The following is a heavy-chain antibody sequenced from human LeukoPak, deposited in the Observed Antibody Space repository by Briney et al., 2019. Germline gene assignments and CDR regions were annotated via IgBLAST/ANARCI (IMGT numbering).Heavy chain of an antibody. CDR2: IKRDGSEK. V-gene: IGHV3-7*01. D-gene: IGHD3-3*01. J-gene: IGHJ6*03. CDR1: GFTFTDYW. Sequence: PGGSLRLSCAASGFTFTDYWMSWVRQAPGKGLEWVANIKRDGSEKYYVDSVKGRFTISRDNSKNTLYLQMNSLRAEDTAAYYCAKDAFDFWSGYYVYYYYYYMDVWGKGTTVTVSS. CDR3: AKDAFDFWSGYYVYYYYYYMDV.